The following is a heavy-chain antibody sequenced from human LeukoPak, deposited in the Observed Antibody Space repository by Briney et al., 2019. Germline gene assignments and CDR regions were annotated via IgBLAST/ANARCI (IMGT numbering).Heavy chain of an antibody. CDR2: IYYSGST. CDR3: ARERRDGYNRAVDY. J-gene: IGHJ4*02. CDR1: GGSISSFY. D-gene: IGHD5-24*01. Sequence: SETLSLTCTVSGGSISSFYWSWIRQPPGKGLEWIGYIYYSGSTNYNPSLKSRVTISVDTSKNQFSLKLSSVTAADTAVYYCARERRDGYNRAVDYWGQGTLVTVSS. V-gene: IGHV4-59*01.